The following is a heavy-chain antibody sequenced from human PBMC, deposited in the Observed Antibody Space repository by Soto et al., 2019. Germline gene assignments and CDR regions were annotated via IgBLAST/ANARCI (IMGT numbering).Heavy chain of an antibody. CDR3: ARDKWVAYGSGSPLNWFDP. CDR1: GGTFSSYA. J-gene: IGHJ5*02. D-gene: IGHD3-10*01. V-gene: IGHV1-69*13. Sequence: GVSVKVSCKASGGTFSSYAISWVRQAPGQGLEWMGGIIPIFGTANYAQKFQGRVTITADESTSTAYMELSSLRSEDTAVYYCARDKWVAYGSGSPLNWFDPWGQGTLVTVSS. CDR2: IIPIFGTA.